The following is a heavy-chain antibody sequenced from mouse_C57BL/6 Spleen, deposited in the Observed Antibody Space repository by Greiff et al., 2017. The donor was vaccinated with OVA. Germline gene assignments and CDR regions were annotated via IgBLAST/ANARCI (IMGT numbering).Heavy chain of an antibody. CDR3: ARSSYYDYDGGYYAMDY. CDR1: GFNIKDYY. J-gene: IGHJ4*01. V-gene: IGHV14-2*01. Sequence: EVQLQQSGAELVKPGASVKLSCTASGFNIKDYYMHWVQQRPEQGLEWIGRIAPEDGEPKYAPKFQGKATITADPSSNTAYLQLSSLTAEDTAVYYCARSSYYDYDGGYYAMDYWGQGTSVTVSS. D-gene: IGHD2-4*01. CDR2: IAPEDGEP.